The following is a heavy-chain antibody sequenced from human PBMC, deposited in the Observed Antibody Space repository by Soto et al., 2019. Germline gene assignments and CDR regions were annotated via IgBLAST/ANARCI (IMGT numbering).Heavy chain of an antibody. CDR2: ISGSGGSA. CDR3: AKDQTGTTPFDY. CDR1: GFTFSSYA. V-gene: IGHV3-23*01. J-gene: IGHJ4*02. Sequence: EVQLLESGGGLVQPGGSLRLSCAASGFTFSSYAMNWVRQSPGKGLEWVSAISGSGGSAYYADSVKGRFTISRDNSKNTLYLQMNSLRAEDTAVYVCAKDQTGTTPFDYWGQGTLVTVSS. D-gene: IGHD1-7*01.